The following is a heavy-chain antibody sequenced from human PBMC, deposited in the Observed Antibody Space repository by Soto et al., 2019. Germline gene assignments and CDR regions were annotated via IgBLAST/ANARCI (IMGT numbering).Heavy chain of an antibody. CDR3: VRYHHESGAFDI. D-gene: IGHD2-2*01. CDR1: GFTFSSYA. CDR2: ISYDGSNK. V-gene: IGHV3-30-3*01. Sequence: QVQLVESGGGVVQPGRSLRLSCAASGFTFSSYAMHWVRQAPGKGLECVAVISYDGSNKYYADSVKGRFNISRDNAKNTLYLQMNSLRAEDTAVYYCVRYHHESGAFDIWGQGTMVTVSS. J-gene: IGHJ3*02.